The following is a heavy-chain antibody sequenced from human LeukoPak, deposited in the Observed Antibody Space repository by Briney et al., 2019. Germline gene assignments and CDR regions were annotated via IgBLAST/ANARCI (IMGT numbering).Heavy chain of an antibody. Sequence: SVKVSCKASGGTFSSYAISWVRQAPGQGLEWMGRIIPISGTANYAQKFQGRVTITTDESTSTAYMELSSLRSEDTAVYYCARGEFEPNLFDYWGQGTLVTVSS. CDR2: IIPISGTA. J-gene: IGHJ4*02. V-gene: IGHV1-69*05. CDR3: ARGEFEPNLFDY. CDR1: GGTFSSYA. D-gene: IGHD1-14*01.